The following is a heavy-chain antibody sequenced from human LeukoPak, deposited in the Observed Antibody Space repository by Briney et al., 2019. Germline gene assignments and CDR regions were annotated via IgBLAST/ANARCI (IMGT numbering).Heavy chain of an antibody. CDR3: ARSVLGYSYGLHIEY. CDR2: IHYRGST. D-gene: IGHD5-18*01. Sequence: SETLSLACTVSGGSISRYFWSWIRQSPGEGLEWIGYIHYRGSTNYNPSLKSRVTISVDTSKNQFSLKLSSLTAADTAVYYCARSVLGYSYGLHIEYWGQGTLVTASS. V-gene: IGHV4-59*01. J-gene: IGHJ4*02. CDR1: GGSISRYF.